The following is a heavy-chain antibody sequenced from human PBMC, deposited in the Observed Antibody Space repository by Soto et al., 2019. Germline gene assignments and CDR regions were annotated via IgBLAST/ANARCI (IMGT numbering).Heavy chain of an antibody. J-gene: IGHJ5*02. V-gene: IGHV5-51*01. CDR3: ARIESISRNWFDP. Sequence: GESLKISCKGSGYTFTDYWIGWVGQLPGKGLEWMGIIYPGDSDTRYSPSFQGHVTITVDKSTNTAYLQWNTLRASDTAMYYCARIESISRNWFDPWGQGTLVTVSS. CDR1: GYTFTDYW. CDR2: IYPGDSDT. D-gene: IGHD2-2*02.